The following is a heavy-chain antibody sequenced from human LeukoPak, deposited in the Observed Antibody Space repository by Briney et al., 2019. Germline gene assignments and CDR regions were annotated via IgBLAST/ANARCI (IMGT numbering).Heavy chain of an antibody. Sequence: ASVKVSCKTSGYRFITFGINWVRQAPGQGLEWMGGIIPIFGTANYAQKFQGRVTIAADESTSTAYMELSSLRSEDTAVYYCARAEDIVVVPAAIPRGYYMDVWGKGTTVTVSS. V-gene: IGHV1-69*13. D-gene: IGHD2-2*01. J-gene: IGHJ6*03. CDR3: ARAEDIVVVPAAIPRGYYMDV. CDR2: IIPIFGTA. CDR1: GYRFITFG.